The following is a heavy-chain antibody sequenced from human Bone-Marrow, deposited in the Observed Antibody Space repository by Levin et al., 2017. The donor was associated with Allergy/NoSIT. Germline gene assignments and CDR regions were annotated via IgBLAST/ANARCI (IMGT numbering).Heavy chain of an antibody. J-gene: IGHJ4*02. CDR2: IRVNNGYT. CDR3: VRDFDWIPDH. Sequence: ASVKVSCKASGYPFINYGFSWLRQAPGQGLEWMGWIRVNNGYTNYAQRFLDRISMTTDTTTTTASMELRSLRSDDTAVYYCVRDFDWIPDHWGQGTRVTVSS. D-gene: IGHD3-9*01. V-gene: IGHV1-18*01. CDR1: GYPFINYG.